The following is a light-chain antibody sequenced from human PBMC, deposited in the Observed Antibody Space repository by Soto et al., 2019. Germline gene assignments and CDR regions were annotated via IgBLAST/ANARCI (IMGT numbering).Light chain of an antibody. Sequence: EIVMTQSPATLSVSPGERATLSCRASQSVNINLAWYQQKPGQAPRLLIYGTSTRATGVPARFSGSGSGTEFTLTNSNLQSEDFAVYYCQQYDQWPITFGQGTRLEIK. V-gene: IGKV3-15*01. CDR2: GTS. J-gene: IGKJ5*01. CDR3: QQYDQWPIT. CDR1: QSVNIN.